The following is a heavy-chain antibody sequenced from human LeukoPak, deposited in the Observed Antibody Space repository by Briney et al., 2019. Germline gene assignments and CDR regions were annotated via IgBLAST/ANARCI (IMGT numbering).Heavy chain of an antibody. CDR1: GFTFSSYG. CDR2: ISGSGGST. Sequence: PGGSLRLSCAASGFTFSSYGMSWVRQAPGKGLEWVSAISGSGGSTYYADSVKGRFTISRDNSKNTLYLQMNSLRPEDTAVYYCAKGRQQWLVPSLFDYWGQGTLVTVSS. CDR3: AKGRQQWLVPSLFDY. D-gene: IGHD6-19*01. J-gene: IGHJ4*02. V-gene: IGHV3-23*01.